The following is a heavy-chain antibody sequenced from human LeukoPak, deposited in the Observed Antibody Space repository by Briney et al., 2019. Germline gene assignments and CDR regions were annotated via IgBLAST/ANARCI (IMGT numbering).Heavy chain of an antibody. V-gene: IGHV1-46*01. J-gene: IGHJ5*02. CDR2: INPSGGST. CDR3: ARDLSPYSSSWYNWFDP. D-gene: IGHD6-13*01. Sequence: ASVKVSCKASGYTFTGYYMHWVRQAPGQGLEWMGIINPSGGSTSYAQKFQGRVTMTRDTSTSTVYMELSSLRSEDTAVYYCARDLSPYSSSWYNWFDPWGQGTLVTVSS. CDR1: GYTFTGYY.